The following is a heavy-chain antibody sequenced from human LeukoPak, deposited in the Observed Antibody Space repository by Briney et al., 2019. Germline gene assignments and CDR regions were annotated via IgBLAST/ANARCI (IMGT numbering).Heavy chain of an antibody. J-gene: IGHJ5*02. Sequence: SETLSPTCTVSGASILNYYWSWIRQPPGKGLEWIGYMYYSGNTNYNPSLKSRVTISVDTPQNQFSLRLNSVTAADTAFYYCARQGGFCSSTSCYSWFDPWGQGTLVTVSS. CDR1: GASILNYY. CDR2: MYYSGNT. D-gene: IGHD2-2*01. CDR3: ARQGGFCSSTSCYSWFDP. V-gene: IGHV4-59*08.